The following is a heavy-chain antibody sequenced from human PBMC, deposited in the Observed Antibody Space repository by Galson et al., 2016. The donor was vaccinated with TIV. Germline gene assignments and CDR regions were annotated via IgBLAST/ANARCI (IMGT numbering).Heavy chain of an antibody. CDR3: ARGTDYYGSGSFSY. D-gene: IGHD3-10*01. V-gene: IGHV1-69*15. CDR2: IIAIFGTT. J-gene: IGHJ4*02. Sequence: VKVSCKASGGIFNRYAISWVRQAPGQGLERMGKIIAIFGTTNYAQKFQGGVTITADESTSTVYMELSSLRSEDTAVYYCARGTDYYGSGSFSYWGQGTLVTVSS. CDR1: GGIFNRYA.